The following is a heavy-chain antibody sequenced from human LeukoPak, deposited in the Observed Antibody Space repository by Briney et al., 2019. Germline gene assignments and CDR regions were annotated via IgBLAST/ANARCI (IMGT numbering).Heavy chain of an antibody. V-gene: IGHV3-7*01. CDR3: AREKNRVVLTAPLQY. Sequence: GGSLRLSCAASGFTFSAYWMTWVRQAPGKGLEWVANMNPDGSDKKYVDSVKGRFTISRDNAKDSLFLQMNSLRPEDTAVYYCAREKNRVVLTAPLQYWGQGTLVTVSS. J-gene: IGHJ4*02. CDR1: GFTFSAYW. CDR2: MNPDGSDK. D-gene: IGHD4/OR15-4a*01.